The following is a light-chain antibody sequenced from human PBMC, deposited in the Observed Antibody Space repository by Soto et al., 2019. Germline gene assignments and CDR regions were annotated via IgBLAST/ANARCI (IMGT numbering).Light chain of an antibody. CDR3: MQTLETPYT. J-gene: IGKJ2*01. Sequence: DLVMTQSPLSLPVTPGEPASISCRSSQRLLSSNGYNYLDWYLQKPGQSPQLLIYLGSNRASGVPDRFSGSGSGTDFTLKIGRVEAEDVGVYYCMQTLETPYTFGQGTKLEIK. V-gene: IGKV2-28*01. CDR1: QRLLSSNGYNY. CDR2: LGS.